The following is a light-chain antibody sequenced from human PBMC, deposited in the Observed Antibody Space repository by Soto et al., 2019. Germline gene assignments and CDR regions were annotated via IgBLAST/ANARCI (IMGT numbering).Light chain of an antibody. J-gene: IGKJ1*01. CDR1: QSISNW. V-gene: IGKV1-5*01. CDR3: QQHMSYS. CDR2: HAS. Sequence: DIQITHSPSALPGSVGDGVTITCLASQSISNWLAWYPQKPGTAPKLQIYHASTLESGVPSRFSGSGSRTECTLTISSLQPDDFATYYCQQHMSYSVGQWTQV.